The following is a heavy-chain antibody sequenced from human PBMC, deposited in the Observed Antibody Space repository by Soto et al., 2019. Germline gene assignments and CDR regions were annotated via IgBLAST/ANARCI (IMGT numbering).Heavy chain of an antibody. V-gene: IGHV4-4*02. CDR3: ARVFSSGSGWMYYFDF. D-gene: IGHD6-25*01. CDR1: SDSIAGENW. CDR2: IFHTGGT. Sequence: QVQLQESGPGLGKPSETLSLTCTVSSDSIAGENWWSWVRQPPGMGLAWIGEIFHTGGTNYNPSLKGRVTMEVDKSKNQFSLKLISATAADTAVYYCARVFSSGSGWMYYFDFWGQGTLVSVSS. J-gene: IGHJ4*02.